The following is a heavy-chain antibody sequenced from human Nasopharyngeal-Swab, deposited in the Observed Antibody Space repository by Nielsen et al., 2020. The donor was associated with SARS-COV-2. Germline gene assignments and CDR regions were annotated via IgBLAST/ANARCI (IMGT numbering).Heavy chain of an antibody. CDR1: GGSISSGYY. CDR3: ARDGVIWFGEMGHNWFDP. V-gene: IGHV4-38-2*02. J-gene: IGHJ5*02. Sequence: SETLSLTCTVSGGSISSGYYWGWIRQPPGKGLEWIGSIYHSGSTYYNPSLKSRVTISVDTSKNQFSLKLSSVTAADTAVYYCARDGVIWFGEMGHNWFDPWGQGTLVTVSS. D-gene: IGHD3-10*01. CDR2: IYHSGST.